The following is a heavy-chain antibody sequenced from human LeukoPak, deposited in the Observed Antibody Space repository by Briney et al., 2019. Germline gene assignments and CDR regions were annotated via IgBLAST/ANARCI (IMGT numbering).Heavy chain of an antibody. J-gene: IGHJ5*02. CDR2: ISYDGSNK. CDR1: GFTFSSYG. Sequence: PGGSLRLSCAASGFTFSSYGMHWVRQAPGKGLEWVAVISYDGSNKYYADSVKGRFTISRDNSKNTLYLQKNSLRAEDTAVYYCARPRGAAAGTFGFDPWGQGTLVTVSS. D-gene: IGHD6-13*01. V-gene: IGHV3-30*03. CDR3: ARPRGAAAGTFGFDP.